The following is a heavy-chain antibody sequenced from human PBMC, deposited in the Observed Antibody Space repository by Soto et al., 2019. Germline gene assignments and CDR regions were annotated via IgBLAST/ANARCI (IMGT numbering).Heavy chain of an antibody. CDR2: ISYHGGSA. Sequence: GGSLRLSCVASGFTFSTHVMGWVRQAPGKGPEWVSSISYHGGSAYYIESVKGRFTVSRDNSKNTLFLQMNSLRAEDTAVYYCAKARDWSFSDPFDIWGQGTTVTVSS. D-gene: IGHD3-9*01. CDR1: GFTFSTHV. J-gene: IGHJ3*02. CDR3: AKARDWSFSDPFDI. V-gene: IGHV3-23*01.